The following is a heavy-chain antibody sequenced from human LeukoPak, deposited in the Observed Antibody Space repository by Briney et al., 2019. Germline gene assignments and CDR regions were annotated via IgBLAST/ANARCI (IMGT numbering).Heavy chain of an antibody. D-gene: IGHD3-9*01. V-gene: IGHV4-4*02. Sequence: SETLSLTCAVSGGSISSSNWWSWVRQPPGKGLEWIGEIYHSGSTNYNPSLKSRVTISVDKSKNQFSLKLSSVTAADTAVYYCARGYYDILTGLKGVWFDPWGQGTLVTVSS. CDR2: IYHSGST. CDR3: ARGYYDILTGLKGVWFDP. J-gene: IGHJ5*02. CDR1: GGSISSSNW.